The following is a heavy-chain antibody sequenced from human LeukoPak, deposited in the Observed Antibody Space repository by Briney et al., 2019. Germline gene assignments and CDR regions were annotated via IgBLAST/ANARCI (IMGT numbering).Heavy chain of an antibody. CDR3: AKERGVSKPFDY. D-gene: IGHD2-8*02. Sequence: QPGGSLRLSCAVSGFTFSTYGMNWVRQAPGKGLEWVSAISANGERTYYADSVKGRFTISRDNSKSTLYLQMNSLRAEDTAVYYCAKERGVSKPFDYWGQGTLVTVFS. V-gene: IGHV3-23*01. CDR1: GFTFSTYG. J-gene: IGHJ4*02. CDR2: ISANGERT.